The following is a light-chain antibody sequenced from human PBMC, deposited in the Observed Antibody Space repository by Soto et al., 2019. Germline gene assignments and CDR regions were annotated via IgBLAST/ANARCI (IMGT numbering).Light chain of an antibody. CDR1: QSFSTY. Sequence: EIVLTQSPATLPLSPGERATLSCRASQSFSTYLAWYQQKPGQAPRLLIYDTSKRATGIPARCSGSGSGADISVTTNSLATDDFATEDWHDRYSRPWTCGQGTKVYSK. CDR3: HDRYSRPWT. J-gene: IGKJ1*01. CDR2: DTS. V-gene: IGKV3-11*01.